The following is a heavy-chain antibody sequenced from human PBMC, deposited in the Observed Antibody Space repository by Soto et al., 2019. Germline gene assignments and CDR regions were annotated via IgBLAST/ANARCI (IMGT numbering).Heavy chain of an antibody. J-gene: IGHJ5*02. CDR2: IFYSGNT. V-gene: IGHV4-39*01. CDR3: ARTGRIAIFGVVTEFDP. Sequence: QLQLQESGPGLVKPSETLSLICTVSGDSIGGSNFYWGWLRQPPGKGLEWIGSIFYSGNTYYNPSLKSRVIMSVDTSKNQLSLRLNSVTAADTAVYYSARTGRIAIFGVVTEFDPWGPGTLVTVSS. D-gene: IGHD3-3*01. CDR1: GDSIGGSNFY.